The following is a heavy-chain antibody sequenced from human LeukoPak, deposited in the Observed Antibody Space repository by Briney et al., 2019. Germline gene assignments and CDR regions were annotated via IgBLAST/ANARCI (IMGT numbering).Heavy chain of an antibody. CDR1: GFTFSSYW. CDR2: ISSSSSYI. D-gene: IGHD5-24*01. CDR3: ARAGRDGYNFDWFDP. J-gene: IGHJ5*02. Sequence: GGSLRLSCAASGFTFSSYWMSWVRQAPGKGLEWVSSISSSSSYIYYADSVKGRFTISRDNAKNSLYLQMNSLRAEDTAVYYCARAGRDGYNFDWFDPWGQGTLVTVSS. V-gene: IGHV3-21*01.